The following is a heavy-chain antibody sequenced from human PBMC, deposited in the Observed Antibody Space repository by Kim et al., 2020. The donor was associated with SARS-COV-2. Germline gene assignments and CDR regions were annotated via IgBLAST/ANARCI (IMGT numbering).Heavy chain of an antibody. CDR2: INPDSGGT. Sequence: ASVKVSCKASGFTLTDYYMHWVRQAPGQGLEWIGWINPDSGGTNYAQKFQGRVTVTMDTPINTLYMELNRLTSDDTAAYYCAREVQRSNSYDCWGQGTLVTVSS. CDR1: GFTLTDYY. CDR3: AREVQRSNSYDC. D-gene: IGHD6-25*01. V-gene: IGHV1-2*02. J-gene: IGHJ5*01.